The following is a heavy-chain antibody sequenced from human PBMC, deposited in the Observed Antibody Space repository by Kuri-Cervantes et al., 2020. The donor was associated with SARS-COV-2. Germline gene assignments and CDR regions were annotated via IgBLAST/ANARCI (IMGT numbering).Heavy chain of an antibody. J-gene: IGHJ4*02. CDR1: GYIFTSYY. CDR2: VNPSGGGT. Sequence: ASVKVSCKASGYIFTSYYMHWVRQAPGQGLEWMGIVNPSGGGTSYAQKFQGRLTMTRDTSTSTVYMELTNLRSEDTAVYYCARGRLIADYGDYGDFDFWGLGTLVTVSS. CDR3: ARGRLIADYGDYGDFDF. D-gene: IGHD4-17*01. V-gene: IGHV1-46*01.